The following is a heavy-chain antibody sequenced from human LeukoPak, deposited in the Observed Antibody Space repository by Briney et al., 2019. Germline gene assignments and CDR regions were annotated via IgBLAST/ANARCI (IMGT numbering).Heavy chain of an antibody. CDR1: GFTVSTNY. V-gene: IGHV3-53*01. CDR2: IYRDGDT. CDR3: ARDVFDRGLQWYFDL. D-gene: IGHD3-16*01. Sequence: PEGSLRLSCAASGFTVSTNYMSWVRQAPGKGLEWVSVIYRDGDTYYVDSVKGRFTISRDSSKNILYLQMNSLRAEDTAVYYCARDVFDRGLQWYFDLWGRGTVITVSS. J-gene: IGHJ2*01.